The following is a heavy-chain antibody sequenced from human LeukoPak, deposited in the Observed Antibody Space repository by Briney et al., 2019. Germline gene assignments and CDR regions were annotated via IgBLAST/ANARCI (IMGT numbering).Heavy chain of an antibody. CDR2: INPNSGGT. CDR3: ARDLPPLGSGSYGLSH. J-gene: IGHJ4*02. V-gene: IGHV1-2*02. Sequence: ASVQVSCKASGYTFTCYYMHWVRQAPGQGLEWMGWINPNSGGTNYAQKFQGRVTMTRDTSISTAYMELSRLRSDDTAVYYCARDLPPLGSGSYGLSHWGQGTLVTVSS. D-gene: IGHD1-26*01. CDR1: GYTFTCYY.